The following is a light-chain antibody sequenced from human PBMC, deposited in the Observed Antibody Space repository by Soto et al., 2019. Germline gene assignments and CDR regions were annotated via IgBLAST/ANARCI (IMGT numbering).Light chain of an antibody. CDR1: QSVNSNY. J-gene: IGKJ2*01. V-gene: IGKV3-20*01. CDR3: QQYGTSLYT. CDR2: GAS. Sequence: EIVLTQSPGTLSLSPGERATLSCRASQSVNSNYLAWYQHKPGQAPGLLIYGASSRATGIPDRFSGSGSGTDFTLTISRLEPEDFALYYCQQYGTSLYTFGQGTKLEIK.